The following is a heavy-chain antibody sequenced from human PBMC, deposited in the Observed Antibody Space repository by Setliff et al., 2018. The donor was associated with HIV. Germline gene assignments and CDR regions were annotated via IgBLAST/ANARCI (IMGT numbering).Heavy chain of an antibody. V-gene: IGHV1-46*01. D-gene: IGHD5-12*01. CDR2: INPEGGGT. Sequence: ASVKVSCKASGYIFRNHYIHWVRQAPGKGLEWMAMINPEGGGTTNAQKFQGRITLASDASTNTVYMELSSLTHEDTAMYYCARAIYSGYYYREFDYWGKGTLVTVSS. J-gene: IGHJ4*02. CDR1: GYIFRNHY. CDR3: ARAIYSGYYYREFDY.